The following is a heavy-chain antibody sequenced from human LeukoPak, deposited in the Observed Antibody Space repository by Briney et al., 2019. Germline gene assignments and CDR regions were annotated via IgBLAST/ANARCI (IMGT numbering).Heavy chain of an antibody. D-gene: IGHD6-13*01. Sequence: PGGSLRLSCAASGFTVSSNYMTWVRQAPGKGLGGGAVIYIGGSTYYADSVKGRFTISRDNSKNTLYLQMNSLRAEDTAVYYCARDVHSSSWYNWFDPWGQGTLVTVSS. V-gene: IGHV3-53*01. CDR2: IYIGGST. J-gene: IGHJ5*02. CDR3: ARDVHSSSWYNWFDP. CDR1: GFTVSSNY.